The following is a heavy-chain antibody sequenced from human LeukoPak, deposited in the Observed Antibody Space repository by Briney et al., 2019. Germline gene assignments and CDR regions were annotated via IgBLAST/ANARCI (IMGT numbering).Heavy chain of an antibody. CDR1: GGSFSGYY. J-gene: IGHJ4*02. V-gene: IGHV4-34*01. D-gene: IGHD3-10*01. CDR2: INHSGST. CDR3: ASGGRVGVGYYGSGNYYYNY. Sequence: PSETLSLTCAVYGGSFSGYYWSWIRKPPGKGLEWIGEINHSGSTNYNPSLKSRVTISVDTSKNQFSLKLTSVTAADTAVYYCASGGRVGVGYYGSGNYYYNYWGQGTLVAVSS.